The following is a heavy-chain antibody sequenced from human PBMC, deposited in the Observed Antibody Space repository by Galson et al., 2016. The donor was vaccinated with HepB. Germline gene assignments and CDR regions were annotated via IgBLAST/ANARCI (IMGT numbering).Heavy chain of an antibody. CDR2: ISGSGGIR. V-gene: IGHV3-23*01. Sequence: SLRLSCAASGFTFNSYAMNWVRQAAGKGLEWVSLISGSGGIRHYADSVKGRFTISRDNSENTVYLQMNSLSAKDTAVYYCAKDTNPGGYAPHDWGQGTLVSVSS. CDR1: GFTFNSYA. J-gene: IGHJ4*02. CDR3: AKDTNPGGYAPHD. D-gene: IGHD2-2*01.